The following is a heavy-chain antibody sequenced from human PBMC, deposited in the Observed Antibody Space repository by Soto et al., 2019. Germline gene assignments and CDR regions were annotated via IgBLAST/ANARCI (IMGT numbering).Heavy chain of an antibody. V-gene: IGHV1-18*01. D-gene: IGHD5-18*01. CDR1: GYTFTSYG. Sequence: GASVKVSCKASGYTFTSYGISWVRQAPGQGLEWMGWISAYNGNTNYAQKLQGRVTMTTDTSTSTAYMELSSLRSEDTAVYYRARGGRFIQLWLMDDYYYGMDVWGQGTTVTVSS. J-gene: IGHJ6*02. CDR2: ISAYNGNT. CDR3: ARGGRFIQLWLMDDYYYGMDV.